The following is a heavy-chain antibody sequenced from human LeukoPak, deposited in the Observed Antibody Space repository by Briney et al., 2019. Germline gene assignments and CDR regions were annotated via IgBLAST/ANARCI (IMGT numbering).Heavy chain of an antibody. V-gene: IGHV3-23*01. D-gene: IGHD3-3*01. CDR3: ARGGSQYDFWSGYPYYYYYYMDV. J-gene: IGHJ6*03. Sequence: GGSLRLSCAASGFTFSSYGMSWVRQAPGKGLEWVSAISGSGGSTYYADSVKGRFTISRDNSKNTLYLQMNSLRAEDTAVYFCARGGSQYDFWSGYPYYYYYYMDVWGKGTTVTVSS. CDR1: GFTFSSYG. CDR2: ISGSGGST.